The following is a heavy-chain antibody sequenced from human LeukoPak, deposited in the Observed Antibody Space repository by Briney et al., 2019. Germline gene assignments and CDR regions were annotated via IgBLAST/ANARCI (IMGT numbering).Heavy chain of an antibody. Sequence: AGSQRLTCAAFGFSFSTYAMSWVRQAPGKGLEWVSDISESGVDKHYAYSVKGRFRISRDNYKNTLYQQLNSLTAEDTVGYYCASATYRLGDYWGLGTLVTVSS. CDR2: ISESGVDK. V-gene: IGHV3-23*01. J-gene: IGHJ4*02. CDR3: ASATYRLGDY. D-gene: IGHD6-25*01. CDR1: GFSFSTYA.